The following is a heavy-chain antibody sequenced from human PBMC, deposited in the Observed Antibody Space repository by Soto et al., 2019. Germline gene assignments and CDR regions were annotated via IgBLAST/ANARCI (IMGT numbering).Heavy chain of an antibody. CDR2: IYYSGST. CDR1: GGSISSYY. Sequence: LSLTCTVSGGSISSYYWSWIRQPPGKGLEWIGYIYYSGSTNYNPSLKSRVTISVDTSKNQFSLKLSSVTAADTAVYYCARDRWYYGSDRYYYYGMDVWGQGTTVTVSS. V-gene: IGHV4-59*01. J-gene: IGHJ6*02. CDR3: ARDRWYYGSDRYYYYGMDV. D-gene: IGHD3-10*01.